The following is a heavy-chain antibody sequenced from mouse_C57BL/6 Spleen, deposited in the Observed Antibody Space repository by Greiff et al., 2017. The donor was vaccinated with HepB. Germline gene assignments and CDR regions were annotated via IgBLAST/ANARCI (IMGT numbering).Heavy chain of an antibody. V-gene: IGHV5-12*01. CDR3: ASSYDFWYFDV. J-gene: IGHJ1*03. Sequence: EVMLVESGGGLVQPGGSLKLSCAASGFTFSDYYMYWVRQTPEKRLEWVAYISNGGGSTYYPDTVKGRFTISRDNAKNTLYLQMSRLKSEDTAMYYCASSYDFWYFDVWGTGTTVTVSS. D-gene: IGHD2-4*01. CDR2: ISNGGGST. CDR1: GFTFSDYY.